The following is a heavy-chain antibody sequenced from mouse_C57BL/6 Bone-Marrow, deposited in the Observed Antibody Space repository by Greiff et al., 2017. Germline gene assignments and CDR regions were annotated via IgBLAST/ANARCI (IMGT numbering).Heavy chain of an antibody. D-gene: IGHD4-1*01. CDR1: GYTFTSYW. J-gene: IGHJ2*01. CDR3: ARSGPLGRSVDY. Sequence: QVQLQQPGAELVKPGASVKMSCKASGYTFTSYWITWVKQRPGQGLEWIGDIYPTSGRTNYNEKFKSKAILTVDTSSNTAYMQLSSLTSEASAVFYCARSGPLGRSVDYWGQGTTLTVSS. CDR2: IYPTSGRT. V-gene: IGHV1-55*01.